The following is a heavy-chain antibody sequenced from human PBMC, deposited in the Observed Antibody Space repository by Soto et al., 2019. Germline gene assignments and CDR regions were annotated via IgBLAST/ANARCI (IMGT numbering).Heavy chain of an antibody. J-gene: IGHJ6*02. D-gene: IGHD1-7*01. CDR2: IIPIFGTA. CDR3: AVGKGGTTSYWDYYGRDV. Sequence: QVQLVQSGAEVKKPGSSVKVSCKASGGTFSSYAISWVRQAPGQGLEWMGGIIPIFGTANYAQKFQGRVTITADESTSTAYMELSSLRSEDTAVYYCAVGKGGTTSYWDYYGRDVWGQGTTVTVSS. V-gene: IGHV1-69*01. CDR1: GGTFSSYA.